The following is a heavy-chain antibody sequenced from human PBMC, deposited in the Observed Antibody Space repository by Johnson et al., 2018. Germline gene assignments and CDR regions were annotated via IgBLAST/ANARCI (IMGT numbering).Heavy chain of an antibody. J-gene: IGHJ6*03. D-gene: IGHD3-9*01. V-gene: IGHV3-21*01. CDR1: GFTFSSSS. CDR3: ASADFEWLLDYNYYMDA. CDR2: ISSSSYI. Sequence: VQLQESGGGLVKPGGSLRLSCAASGFTFSSSSMNWVRQAPGKGLEWVSSISSSSYISYADSAKGRFPIARDNAKNSLYLQMNSLRAEDTAVYYCASADFEWLLDYNYYMDAWGKGTTVTVSS.